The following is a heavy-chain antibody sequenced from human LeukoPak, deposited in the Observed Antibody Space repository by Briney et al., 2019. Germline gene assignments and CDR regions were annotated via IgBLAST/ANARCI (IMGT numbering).Heavy chain of an antibody. CDR3: ATGTPSTYDFWSVADY. D-gene: IGHD3-3*01. Sequence: GASVKVSCKVSGYTLTELSMHWVRQAPGKGLEWMGGFDPEDGETIYAQKFQGRVTMTEDTSTDTAYMELGSLRSEDTAVYYCATGTPSTYDFWSVADYWGQGTLVTVSS. CDR2: FDPEDGET. J-gene: IGHJ4*02. CDR1: GYTLTELS. V-gene: IGHV1-24*01.